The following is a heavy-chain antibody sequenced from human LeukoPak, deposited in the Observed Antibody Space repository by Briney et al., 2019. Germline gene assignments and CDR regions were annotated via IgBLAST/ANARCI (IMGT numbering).Heavy chain of an antibody. D-gene: IGHD2-15*01. Sequence: SVKVSCKAFGGTFSSYAISWVRQAPGQGLEWMGRIIPILGIANYAQKFQGRVTITADKSTSTAYMELSSLRSEDTAVYYCAQSYCSGGSCPDYWGQGTLVTVSS. CDR2: IIPILGIA. CDR1: GGTFSSYA. CDR3: AQSYCSGGSCPDY. J-gene: IGHJ4*02. V-gene: IGHV1-69*04.